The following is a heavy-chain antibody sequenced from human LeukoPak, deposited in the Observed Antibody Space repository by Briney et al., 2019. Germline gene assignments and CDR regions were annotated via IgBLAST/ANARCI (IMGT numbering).Heavy chain of an antibody. CDR1: GFTFSNYY. CDR3: ARDYSFSWGYNWFDP. V-gene: IGHV3-11*01. Sequence: PGGSLRLSCAASGFTFSNYYMSWIRQAPGKGLEWVSYISSNGSTINYADSVKGRFTISRDNAKNSLYLQMNSLRAEDTAVYYCARDYSFSWGYNWFDPWGQGPLVTVSS. D-gene: IGHD6-13*01. CDR2: ISSNGSTI. J-gene: IGHJ5*02.